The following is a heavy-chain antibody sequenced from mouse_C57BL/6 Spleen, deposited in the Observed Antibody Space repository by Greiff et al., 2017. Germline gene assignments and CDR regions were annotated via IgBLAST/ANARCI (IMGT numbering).Heavy chain of an antibody. D-gene: IGHD1-1*01. CDR3: AITPHYYGSSPYAMDY. CDR1: GYTFTSYW. J-gene: IGHJ4*01. Sequence: VQLQQPGAELVKPGASVKVSCKASGYTFTSYWMHWVKQRPGQGLEWIGRIHPSDSDTNYNQKFKGKATLTVDKPSSTAYMQLSSLTSEDSAVYYCAITPHYYGSSPYAMDYWGQGTSVTVSS. V-gene: IGHV1-74*01. CDR2: IHPSDSDT.